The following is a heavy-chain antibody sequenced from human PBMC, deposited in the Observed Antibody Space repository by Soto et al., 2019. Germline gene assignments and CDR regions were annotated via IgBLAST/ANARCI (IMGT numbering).Heavy chain of an antibody. CDR3: AKDLPAGRGGVYFDY. D-gene: IGHD6-6*01. Sequence: EVQLLESGGGLVQPGGSLRLSCAASGFTFISYAMSWVRQAPGKGLAWVSAVDGSGYSTYYADSVKGRFTISRDNSKNTLYLQMNSLRAEDTVVYFCAKDLPAGRGGVYFDYWGQGALVTVSS. V-gene: IGHV3-23*01. CDR2: VDGSGYST. J-gene: IGHJ4*02. CDR1: GFTFISYA.